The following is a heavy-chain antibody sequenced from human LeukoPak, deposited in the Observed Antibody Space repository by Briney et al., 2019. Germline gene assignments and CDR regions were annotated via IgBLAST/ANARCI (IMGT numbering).Heavy chain of an antibody. Sequence: SETLSLTCTVSGGSISSYYWSWIRQPAGKGLEWIGRIYTSGSTNYNPSLKSRVTMSVDTSKNQFSLKLSSVTAADTAVYYCARASARGFSYGYYYIDVRGKGTTVTVSS. D-gene: IGHD5-18*01. CDR3: ARASARGFSYGYYYIDV. J-gene: IGHJ6*03. CDR1: GGSISSYY. V-gene: IGHV4-4*07. CDR2: IYTSGST.